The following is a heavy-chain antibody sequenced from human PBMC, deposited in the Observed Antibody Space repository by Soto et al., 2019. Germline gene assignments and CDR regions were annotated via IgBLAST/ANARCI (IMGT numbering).Heavy chain of an antibody. CDR1: GLPFSSYW. J-gene: IGHJ4*02. V-gene: IGHV3-7*01. D-gene: IGHD4-17*01. CDR2: IKQDGSEK. CDR3: ARVTTVNAIDY. Sequence: GGSLRLSCAASGLPFSSYWMSWVRQAPGKGLEWVANIKQDGSEKYYVDSVKGRFTISRDNAKNSLYLQMNSLRAEDTAVYYCARVTTVNAIDYWGQGTLVTVSS.